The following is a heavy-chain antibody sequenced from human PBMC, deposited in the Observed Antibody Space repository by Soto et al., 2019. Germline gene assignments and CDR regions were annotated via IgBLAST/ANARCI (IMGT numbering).Heavy chain of an antibody. CDR1: GGSISSSNW. V-gene: IGHV4-4*02. CDR3: ARDRGYYYDSSGYGVKAFDI. J-gene: IGHJ3*02. CDR2: IYHSGST. Sequence: SETLSLTCAVSGGSISSSNWWSWVRQPPGKGLEWIGEIYHSGSTNYNPSLKSRVTISVDKSKNQFSLKLSSVTAADTAVYYCARDRGYYYDSSGYGVKAFDIWGRGTMVTVSS. D-gene: IGHD3-22*01.